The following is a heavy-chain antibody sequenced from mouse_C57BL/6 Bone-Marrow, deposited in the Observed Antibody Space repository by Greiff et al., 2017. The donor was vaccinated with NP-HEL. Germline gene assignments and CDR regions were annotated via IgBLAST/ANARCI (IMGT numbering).Heavy chain of an antibody. D-gene: IGHD2-4*01. V-gene: IGHV1-55*01. Sequence: QVQLQQPGAELVKPGASVKMSCKASGYTFTSYWITWVKQRPGQGLEWIGDIYPGSGSTNYNEKFKSKATLTVDTSSSTAYMQLRSLTSEDSAVSCCARAGYTMINAGYSYFDVWGTGAPVTVSS. CDR3: ARAGYTMINAGYSYFDV. J-gene: IGHJ1*03. CDR1: GYTFTSYW. CDR2: IYPGSGST.